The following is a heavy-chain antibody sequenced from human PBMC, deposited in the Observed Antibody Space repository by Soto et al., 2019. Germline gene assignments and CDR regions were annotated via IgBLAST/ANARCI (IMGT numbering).Heavy chain of an antibody. CDR2: IWYDGSNK. CDR1: GFTFSSYG. D-gene: IGHD3-22*01. CDR3: ARDSTYYYDSSGPHFDY. V-gene: IGHV3-33*01. J-gene: IGHJ4*02. Sequence: QVQLVESGGGVVQPGRSLRLSCAASGFTFSSYGMHWVRQAPGKGLEWVAVIWYDGSNKYYADSVKGRFTISRDNSKNTLYLQMNSLRAEDTAVYYYARDSTYYYDSSGPHFDYWGQGTLVTVSS.